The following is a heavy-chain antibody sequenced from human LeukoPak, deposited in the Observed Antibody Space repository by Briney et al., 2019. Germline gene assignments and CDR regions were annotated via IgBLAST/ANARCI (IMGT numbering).Heavy chain of an antibody. J-gene: IGHJ4*02. CDR2: ITSNGGTT. V-gene: IGHV3-64*01. D-gene: IGHD4-23*01. CDR3: TRGIRWASDY. Sequence: GGSLRLSCAASGFTFSSYSMVWVRQAPGKGLEYVSGITSNGGTTYYGNSVKGRFTISRDNSKDTLYLQMGSLRTEDMAVYYCTRGIRWASDYWGQGTPVTVAS. CDR1: GFTFSSYS.